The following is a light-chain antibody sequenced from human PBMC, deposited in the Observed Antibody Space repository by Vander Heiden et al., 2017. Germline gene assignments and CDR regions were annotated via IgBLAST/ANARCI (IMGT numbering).Light chain of an antibody. CDR1: SSDVGGYNY. J-gene: IGLJ2*01. V-gene: IGLV2-14*01. CDR2: DVS. Sequence: QSALTQPASVSGTPGQSITISCTGTSSDVGGYNYVSWYQQHPGKAPKLGIYDVSNRPSGVSNRFSCSKSGHTASLTISGLQAEDEADYYCSSYTSSSTLDVVFGGGTKLTVL. CDR3: SSYTSSSTLDVV.